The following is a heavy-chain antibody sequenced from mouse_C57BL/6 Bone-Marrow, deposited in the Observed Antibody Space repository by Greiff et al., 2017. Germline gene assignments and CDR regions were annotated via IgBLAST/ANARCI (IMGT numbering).Heavy chain of an antibody. D-gene: IGHD1-1*01. V-gene: IGHV14-1*01. CDR1: GFNIKDYY. CDR2: IDPEDGDT. J-gene: IGHJ2*01. CDR3: TTCGSSYPSDY. Sequence: VQLQQSGAELVRPGASVKLSCTASGFNIKDYYMHWVKQRPEHGLEWIGRIDPEDGDTEYAPKFQVKATMTADTSSNTAYLQLSSLTSEDTAVYYCTTCGSSYPSDYWGQGTTLTVSS.